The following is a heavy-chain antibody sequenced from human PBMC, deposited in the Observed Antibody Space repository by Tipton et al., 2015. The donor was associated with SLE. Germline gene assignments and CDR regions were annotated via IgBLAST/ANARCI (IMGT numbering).Heavy chain of an antibody. Sequence: QLVQSGAEVKKPGQSLKISCKDSGHTFNTYWIGWVRQMPGKGLEWMAIIYPGDSETKYSPSFQGQITTSADKSIRTAYLQWNSLKASDTAMYYCARKSGSSWPDAFDIWGQGTMVTVSS. J-gene: IGHJ3*02. CDR3: ARKSGSSWPDAFDI. CDR1: GHTFNTYW. CDR2: IYPGDSET. V-gene: IGHV5-51*03. D-gene: IGHD6-13*01.